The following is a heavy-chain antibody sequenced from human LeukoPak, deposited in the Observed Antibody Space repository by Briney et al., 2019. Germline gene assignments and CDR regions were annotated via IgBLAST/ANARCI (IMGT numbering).Heavy chain of an antibody. D-gene: IGHD1-1*01. CDR1: GYTFTSYD. CDR3: ARGQDTTELLYYYGMDV. V-gene: IGHV1-8*01. CDR2: MNPNSGNT. J-gene: IGHJ6*02. Sequence: ASVKVSCKASGYTFTSYDINWVRQATGQGLEWMGWMNPNSGNTGYAQKFQGRVTMTRNTSISTAYMELSSLRSEDTAVYYCARGQDTTELLYYYGMDVWGQGTTVTVSS.